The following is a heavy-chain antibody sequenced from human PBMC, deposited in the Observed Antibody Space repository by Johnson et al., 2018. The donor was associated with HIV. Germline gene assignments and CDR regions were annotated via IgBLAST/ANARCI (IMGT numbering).Heavy chain of an antibody. CDR1: GFTFSSYW. V-gene: IGHV3-7*01. J-gene: IGHJ3*02. CDR2: IKQDGSEK. D-gene: IGHD4-17*01. Sequence: VQLVESGGGLVQPGGSLRLSCAASGFTFSSYWMSWVRQAPGKGLEWVANIKQDGSEKYYVDSVKGRFTISRDNAKHSLYLQMNSLRAEDTAVYYCARDLPHDYGVGYAFDIWGQGTMVTVSS. CDR3: ARDLPHDYGVGYAFDI.